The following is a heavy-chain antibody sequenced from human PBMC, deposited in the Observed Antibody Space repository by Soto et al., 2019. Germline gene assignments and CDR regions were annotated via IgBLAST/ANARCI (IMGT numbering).Heavy chain of an antibody. D-gene: IGHD2-8*01. V-gene: IGHV3-30*18. J-gene: IGHJ3*02. Sequence: QVRLVESGGGVVQPGTSLRLSCSASGFTFSSYGMHWVRQAPGKGLEWVAVISHEGHIEHYINSAKGRFIISRDNSKNTLYLQMNSLGLEDTSVYYWSKVKDGFETGKNGDAFAIWGSGTMVTVSS. CDR3: SKVKDGFETGKNGDAFAI. CDR1: GFTFSSYG. CDR2: ISHEGHIE.